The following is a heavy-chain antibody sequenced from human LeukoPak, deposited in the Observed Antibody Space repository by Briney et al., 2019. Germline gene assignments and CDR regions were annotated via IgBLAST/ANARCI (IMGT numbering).Heavy chain of an antibody. V-gene: IGHV3-11*03. Sequence: GGSLRLSCAASGFTFSDYYMSWIRQAPGKGLEWVSDISNGNIYTNYADCVKGRFTISRDNAKNSLSLQMNSLRVEDTAVYYCARWYCSGGSCHQYFQHWGQGTLVSVSS. CDR1: GFTFSDYY. CDR2: ISNGNIYT. CDR3: ARWYCSGGSCHQYFQH. J-gene: IGHJ1*01. D-gene: IGHD2-15*01.